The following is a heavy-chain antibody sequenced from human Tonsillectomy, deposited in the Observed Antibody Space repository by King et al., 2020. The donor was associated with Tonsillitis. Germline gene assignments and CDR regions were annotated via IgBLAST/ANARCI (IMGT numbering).Heavy chain of an antibody. CDR3: AKDNTLGGVLGVLFDY. CDR2: ISWNSGSI. Sequence: VQLVESGGGLVQPGRSLRLSCAASGFTFDDYAMHWVRQAPGKGLEWVSGISWNSGSIGYADSVKGRFTISRDNAKNSLYLQMNSLRAEDTALYYCAKDNTLGGVLGVLFDYWGQGTLVTVSS. J-gene: IGHJ4*02. D-gene: IGHD3-10*01. V-gene: IGHV3-9*01. CDR1: GFTFDDYA.